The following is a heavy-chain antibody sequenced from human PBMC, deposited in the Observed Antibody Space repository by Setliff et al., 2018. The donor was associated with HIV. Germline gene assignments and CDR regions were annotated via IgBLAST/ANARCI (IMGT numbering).Heavy chain of an antibody. CDR1: GGSISSGDYY. D-gene: IGHD1-26*01. CDR2: IYYSGST. Sequence: PSETLSLTCTVSGGSISSGDYYWSWIRQPPGKGLEWIGYIYYSGSTYYNPSLKSRVTISVDTSKNQFSLKLSSVTAADTAVYYCARHRRGSYSGGAFDIWGQGTMVTVS. V-gene: IGHV4-30-4*08. CDR3: ARHRRGSYSGGAFDI. J-gene: IGHJ3*02.